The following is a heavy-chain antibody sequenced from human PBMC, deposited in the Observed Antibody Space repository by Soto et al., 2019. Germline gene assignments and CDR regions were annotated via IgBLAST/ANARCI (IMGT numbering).Heavy chain of an antibody. Sequence: KPSETLSLTCSVSGFAISRGYYWSWVRQPPGKGLEWIGSIYPSVSSYHNPPLATRLGLSIDASKNQFTLNLTSVTAADTALYFCAREKVGTTFFDTWGPGIQVTVSS. D-gene: IGHD2-21*02. CDR1: GFAISRGYY. J-gene: IGHJ4*02. V-gene: IGHV4-38-2*02. CDR3: AREKVGTTFFDT. CDR2: IYPSVSS.